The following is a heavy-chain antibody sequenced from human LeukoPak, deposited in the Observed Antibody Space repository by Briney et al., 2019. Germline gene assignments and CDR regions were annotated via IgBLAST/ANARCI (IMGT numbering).Heavy chain of an antibody. J-gene: IGHJ5*02. Sequence: SQTLSLTCTVSGASISRGSHYWSWLRQPAGRGREGSGRINASGTTKYNPSLESRVTITVYTSENPFSLKLSSVTAADTAVYYCARSKGLGSGSWFDPWGQGTLVTVSS. V-gene: IGHV4-61*02. D-gene: IGHD1-26*01. CDR2: INASGTT. CDR1: GASISRGSHY. CDR3: ARSKGLGSGSWFDP.